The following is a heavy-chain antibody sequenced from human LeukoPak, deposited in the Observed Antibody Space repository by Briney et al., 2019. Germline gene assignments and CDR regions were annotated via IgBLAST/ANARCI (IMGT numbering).Heavy chain of an antibody. D-gene: IGHD3-9*01. CDR2: ISYDGSNK. Sequence: SGGSLRLSCAASGFTFSSYAMHWVRQAPGKGLEWVAVISYDGSNKYYADSVKGRFTISIDNSKNMLYLQMNSLRAEDTAVYYCARGGPDYDILTGYPFDYWGQGTLVTVSS. CDR3: ARGGPDYDILTGYPFDY. J-gene: IGHJ4*02. CDR1: GFTFSSYA. V-gene: IGHV3-30-3*01.